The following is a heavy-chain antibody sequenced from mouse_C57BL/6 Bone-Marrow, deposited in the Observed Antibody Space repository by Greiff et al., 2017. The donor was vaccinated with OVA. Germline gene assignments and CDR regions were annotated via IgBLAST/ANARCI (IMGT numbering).Heavy chain of an antibody. CDR2: ISDGGSYT. J-gene: IGHJ3*01. CDR1: GFTFSSYA. CDR3: AREGLRRSLAY. D-gene: IGHD2-2*01. V-gene: IGHV5-4*01. Sequence: EVQVVESGGGLVKPGGSLKLSCAASGFTFSSYAMSWVRQTPEKRLEWVATISDGGSYTYYPDNVKGRFTISRDNAKNNLYLQMSHLKSEDTAMYYCAREGLRRSLAYWGQGTLVTVSA.